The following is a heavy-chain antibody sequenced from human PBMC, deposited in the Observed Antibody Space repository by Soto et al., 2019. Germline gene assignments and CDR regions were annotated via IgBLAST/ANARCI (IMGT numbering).Heavy chain of an antibody. CDR2: VDPGDSQT. J-gene: IGHJ4*02. CDR3: ARQKGY. V-gene: IGHV5-51*01. Sequence: PGESLKISCKASGYSFIDAWIGWVRQMPGKGLEQMGIVDPGDSQTRYNRSFQGQITISADKSITTAYLQWTSLKASDSAAYYCARQKGYWGQGTLVTVSS. CDR1: GYSFIDAW.